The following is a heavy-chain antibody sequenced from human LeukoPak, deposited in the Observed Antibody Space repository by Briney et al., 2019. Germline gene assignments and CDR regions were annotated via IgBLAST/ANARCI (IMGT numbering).Heavy chain of an antibody. J-gene: IGHJ4*02. CDR2: ISGSGDST. CDR1: GFSFSSYA. CDR3: ANGQNSGYDYYFDC. V-gene: IGHV3-23*01. D-gene: IGHD5-12*01. Sequence: GGSLRLSCAASGFSFSSYAMSWVRQAPGKGLEWVSAISGSGDSTFYADSVKGRFTISRDNSKNTLYLQMSSLRAEDTAIYYCANGQNSGYDYYFDCWGQGTLVTVSS.